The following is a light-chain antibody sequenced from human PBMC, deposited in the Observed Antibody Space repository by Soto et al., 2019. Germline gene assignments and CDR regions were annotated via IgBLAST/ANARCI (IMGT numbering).Light chain of an antibody. J-gene: IGKJ4*01. CDR3: HQYDSSPIT. CDR2: GAS. CDR1: QSVSSSY. V-gene: IGKV3-20*01. Sequence: EIVLTQSPGTLSLSPGERATLSCRASQSVSSSYLAWYQQKPGQAHRLLIYGASSRATGIPDRFSGSGSGTDFTLTISRLELEDFAVYYCHQYDSSPITFGGGTKVEIK.